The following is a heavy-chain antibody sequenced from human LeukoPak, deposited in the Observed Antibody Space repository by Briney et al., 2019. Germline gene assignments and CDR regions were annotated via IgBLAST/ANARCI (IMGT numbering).Heavy chain of an antibody. Sequence: SETLSLTCTVSGGSIIIFYWSWIRQPPGKGLEWIGYIYDSVNTNYNPSLKSRVTISVDMSRNQFSLKLNSVTAADTAIYYCARDRELGVWGQGTTVTVSS. V-gene: IGHV4-59*01. CDR2: IYDSVNT. J-gene: IGHJ6*02. CDR1: GGSIIIFY. CDR3: ARDRELGV. D-gene: IGHD1-26*01.